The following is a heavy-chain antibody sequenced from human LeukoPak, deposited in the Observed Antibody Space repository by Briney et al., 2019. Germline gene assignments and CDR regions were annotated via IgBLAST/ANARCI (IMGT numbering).Heavy chain of an antibody. CDR3: ARGTISYYYYYGMDV. Sequence: SETLSLTCAVSGGSFSGYYWSWLRQPPGKGLEWIGEINHSGSTNYNPSLKSRVTISVDTSKNQFSLKLSSVTAADTAVYYCARGTISYYYYYGMDVWGQGTTVTVSS. CDR2: INHSGST. CDR1: GGSFSGYY. J-gene: IGHJ6*02. V-gene: IGHV4-34*01. D-gene: IGHD1-14*01.